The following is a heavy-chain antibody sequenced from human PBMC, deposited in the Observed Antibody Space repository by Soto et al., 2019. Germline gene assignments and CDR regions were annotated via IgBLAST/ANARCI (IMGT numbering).Heavy chain of an antibody. CDR2: ISSSSSTI. CDR1: GFTFSSYS. V-gene: IGHV3-48*02. CDR3: ARDDCSSTSCLYYYYGMDV. J-gene: IGHJ6*02. Sequence: GGSLRLSCAASGFTFSSYSMNWVRQAPGKGLEWVSYISSSSSTIYYADSVKGRFTISRDNAKNSLYLQMNSLRDEDTAVYYCARDDCSSTSCLYYYYGMDVWGQGTTVTVS. D-gene: IGHD2-2*01.